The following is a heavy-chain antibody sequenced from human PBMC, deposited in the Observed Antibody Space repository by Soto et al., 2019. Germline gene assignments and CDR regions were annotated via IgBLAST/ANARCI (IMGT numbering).Heavy chain of an antibody. Sequence: QVQLVESGGGVVQPGRFLRLSCAASGFTFSSYAMHWVRQAPGKGLEWVAVISYDGSNKYYADSVKGRFTISRDNSKNTLYLQMNSLRAEDTAVYYCARGSLWFDNNLLSDLGDYWGQGTLVTVSS. CDR3: ARGSLWFDNNLLSDLGDY. CDR1: GFTFSSYA. CDR2: ISYDGSNK. V-gene: IGHV3-30-3*01. J-gene: IGHJ4*02. D-gene: IGHD3-10*01.